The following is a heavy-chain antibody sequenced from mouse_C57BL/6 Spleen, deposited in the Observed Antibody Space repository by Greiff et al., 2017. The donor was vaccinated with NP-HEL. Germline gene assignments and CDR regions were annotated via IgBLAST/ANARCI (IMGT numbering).Heavy chain of an antibody. V-gene: IGHV5-12*01. CDR2: ISNGGGST. D-gene: IGHD1-1*01. J-gene: IGHJ4*01. Sequence: EVKLVESGGGLVQPGGSLKLSCAASGFTFSDYYMYWVRQTPEKRLEWVAYISNGGGSTYYPDTVKGRFTISRDNAKNTLYLQMSRLKSEDTAMYYCARTTDYAMDYWGQGTSVTVSS. CDR3: ARTTDYAMDY. CDR1: GFTFSDYY.